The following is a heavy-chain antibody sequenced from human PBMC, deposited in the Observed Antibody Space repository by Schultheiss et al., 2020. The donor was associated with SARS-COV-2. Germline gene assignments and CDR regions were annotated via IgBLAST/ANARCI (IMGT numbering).Heavy chain of an antibody. CDR1: GFTFSSYA. Sequence: GESLKISCAASGFTFSSYAMSWVRQAPGKGLEWVSAISGSGGSTYYADSVKGRFTISRDNSKNTLYLQMNSLRAEDTAVYYCARDGGYSGSYLYYWGQGTLVTVSS. CDR3: ARDGGYSGSYLYY. V-gene: IGHV3-23*01. D-gene: IGHD1-26*01. J-gene: IGHJ4*02. CDR2: ISGSGGST.